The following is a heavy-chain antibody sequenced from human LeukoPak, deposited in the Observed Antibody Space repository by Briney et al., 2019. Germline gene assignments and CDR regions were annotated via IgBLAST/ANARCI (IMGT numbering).Heavy chain of an antibody. V-gene: IGHV3-21*04. CDR2: ISSSSSYI. J-gene: IGHJ4*02. CDR3: ARSAAAAGFFDY. Sequence: PGGSLRLSCAASGFTFSSYSMNWVRQAPGKGLEWASSISSSSSYIYYADSVKGRFTISRDNAKNSLYLQMNSLRAEDTAVYYCARSAAAAGFFDYWGQGTLVTVSS. D-gene: IGHD6-13*01. CDR1: GFTFSSYS.